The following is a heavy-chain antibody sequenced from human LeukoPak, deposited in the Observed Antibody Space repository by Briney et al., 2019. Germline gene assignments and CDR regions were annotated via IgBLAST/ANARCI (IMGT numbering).Heavy chain of an antibody. CDR3: ARIDY. CDR1: GFTVSSSY. Sequence: GGPLRLSCAASGFTVSSSYMTWFRKAPGKWLECVSLIYSSGIPFYADSVKGRFTISRDNSENTLYLQMNSLRLEDTAVYYCARIDYWGQGTLVTVSS. CDR2: IYSSGIP. J-gene: IGHJ4*02. V-gene: IGHV3-66*01.